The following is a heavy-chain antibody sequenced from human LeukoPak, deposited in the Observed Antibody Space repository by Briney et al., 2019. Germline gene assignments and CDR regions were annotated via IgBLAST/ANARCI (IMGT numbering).Heavy chain of an antibody. V-gene: IGHV4-39*07. CDR3: ARALSYDYVWGSYPNPTVHFDY. Sequence: SETLSLTCSVSGGSISSSSWAWIRQPPGKGLEWIGCVYSSGGTYNNPSLKTRLTISVDTSKNQFSLKLSSVTAADTAVYYCARALSYDYVWGSYPNPTVHFDYWGQGTLVTVSS. D-gene: IGHD3-16*02. J-gene: IGHJ4*02. CDR2: VYSSGGT. CDR1: GGSISSSS.